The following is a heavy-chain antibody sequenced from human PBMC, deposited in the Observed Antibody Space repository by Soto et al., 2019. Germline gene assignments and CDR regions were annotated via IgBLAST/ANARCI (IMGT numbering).Heavy chain of an antibody. CDR2: MNPNSGNT. V-gene: IGHV1-8*01. D-gene: IGHD6-19*01. Sequence: QVQLVQSGAEVKKPGASVKVSCKASGYTFTSYDINWVRQATGQGLEWMGWMNPNSGNTGYAQKCQGRVTMTRNTSIRTAYMELSSLRSEDTAVYYCARGGRPWLVRPVDYWGQGTLVTVSS. J-gene: IGHJ4*02. CDR3: ARGGRPWLVRPVDY. CDR1: GYTFTSYD.